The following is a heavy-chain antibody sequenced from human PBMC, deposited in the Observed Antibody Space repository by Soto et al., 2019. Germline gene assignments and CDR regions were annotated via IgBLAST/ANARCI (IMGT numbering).Heavy chain of an antibody. J-gene: IGHJ5*02. CDR1: GYSISSGYY. CDR2: IYHGGST. Sequence: PSETLSRTCAVSGYSISSGYYWCCLRQPPGKGLECIGSIYHGGSTYYNPSLNSRVTLSIDMTNNHVSLILNSVTAADTAVYYCARVGPWVPYYYDSSPYTFENWFDPWGQGTLVTVSS. D-gene: IGHD3-22*01. CDR3: ARVGPWVPYYYDSSPYTFENWFDP. V-gene: IGHV4-38-2*01.